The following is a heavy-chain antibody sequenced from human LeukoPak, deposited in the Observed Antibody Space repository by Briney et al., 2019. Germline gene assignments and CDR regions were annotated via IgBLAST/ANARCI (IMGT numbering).Heavy chain of an antibody. Sequence: SVKVSCKASGGTFSSYAISWVRQAPGQGLEWMGRIIPIFCIANYAQKFQGRVTITADKSTSTAYMELSSLRSEDTAVYYCARVSTQAPKDITTFGVVTYTHLDYGMDVWGQGTTVTVSS. CDR3: ARVSTQAPKDITTFGVVTYTHLDYGMDV. CDR2: IIPIFCIA. V-gene: IGHV1-69*04. J-gene: IGHJ6*02. CDR1: GGTFSSYA. D-gene: IGHD3-3*01.